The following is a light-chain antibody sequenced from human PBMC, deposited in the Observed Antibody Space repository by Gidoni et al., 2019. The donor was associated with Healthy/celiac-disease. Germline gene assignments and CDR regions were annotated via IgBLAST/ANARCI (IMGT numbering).Light chain of an antibody. CDR2: QDS. CDR1: KLGDKY. CDR3: QAWDSSVAV. Sequence: SYELTQPPPVSVSPGQTASITCSGDKLGDKYACWYQQKPGQSPVLVIYQDSKRPSGIPERFSGSNSGNTATLTISGTQAMDEADYYCQAWDSSVAVFGGGTQLTVL. V-gene: IGLV3-1*01. J-gene: IGLJ7*01.